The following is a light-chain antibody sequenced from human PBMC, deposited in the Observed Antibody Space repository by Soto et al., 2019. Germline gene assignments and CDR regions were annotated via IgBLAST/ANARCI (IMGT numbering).Light chain of an antibody. V-gene: IGKV3-11*01. Sequence: EIVWTQSPATMSLSPGERATLSCRTSQSVSRNLAWYQQKPGQAPRLLIYDASQRATGIAARFSGSGSGTDFTLTISSLEPEDFALYYCQHRSNWPAFGGGTKVDIK. J-gene: IGKJ4*01. CDR3: QHRSNWPA. CDR1: QSVSRN. CDR2: DAS.